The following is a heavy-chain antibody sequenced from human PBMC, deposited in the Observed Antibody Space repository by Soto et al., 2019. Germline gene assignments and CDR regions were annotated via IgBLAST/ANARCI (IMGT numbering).Heavy chain of an antibody. Sequence: SLRLSCAASGFTFDDYAMHWVRQAPGKGLEWVSGVSWNSGSIGYADSVKGRFTISRDNAKNSLYLQMNSLRAEDTALYYCAEGATAAGTGYYGMDVWGQGTTVTVSS. CDR3: AEGATAAGTGYYGMDV. CDR2: VSWNSGSI. CDR1: GFTFDDYA. J-gene: IGHJ6*02. D-gene: IGHD6-13*01. V-gene: IGHV3-9*01.